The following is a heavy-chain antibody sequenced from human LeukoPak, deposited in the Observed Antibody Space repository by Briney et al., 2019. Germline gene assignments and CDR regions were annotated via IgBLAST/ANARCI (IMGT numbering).Heavy chain of an antibody. CDR3: ARGGIQVSGIDEFDY. D-gene: IGHD6-19*01. Sequence: GSLRLSCAASGFTFIDYDMHLVRQVIGKGLGWVSAIGIRGDTHYSGSVKGRFTISRENAESSLYLQMNSLRAEDTAVYYCARGGIQVSGIDEFDYWGQGTLVTVSS. V-gene: IGHV3-13*01. CDR2: IGIRGDT. J-gene: IGHJ4*02. CDR1: GFTFIDYD.